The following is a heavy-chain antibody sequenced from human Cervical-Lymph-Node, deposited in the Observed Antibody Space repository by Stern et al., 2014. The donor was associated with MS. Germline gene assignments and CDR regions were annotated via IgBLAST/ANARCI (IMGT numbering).Heavy chain of an antibody. CDR3: ARHVQGFDY. Sequence: VQLVQSGAEVKKPGASLKISCKLSGYSFTIYYIAWVRQTPGKGLEWMGVIHPYDSDATYSPSFQGQVTISADKSITTAYLQWSSLRASDTAMYYCARHVQGFDYWGQGTLVTVSS. CDR1: GYSFTIYY. J-gene: IGHJ4*02. CDR2: IHPYDSDA. V-gene: IGHV5-51*01.